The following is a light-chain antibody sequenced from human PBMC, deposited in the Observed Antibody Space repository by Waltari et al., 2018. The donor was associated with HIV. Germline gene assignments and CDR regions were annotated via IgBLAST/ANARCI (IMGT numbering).Light chain of an antibody. CDR1: SGDVGIYNY. J-gene: IGLJ3*02. CDR2: DVS. V-gene: IGLV2-11*01. Sequence: QSALTQPRSVSGYPGQSVTISCTGTSGDVGIYNYVSWYQQHPGKAPKVIIYDVSQRPSGVPDRFSGSQSGNTGSLTISGLQSEDRADYYGCSYAGSCNWVFGVGTKLTVL. CDR3: CSYAGSCNWV.